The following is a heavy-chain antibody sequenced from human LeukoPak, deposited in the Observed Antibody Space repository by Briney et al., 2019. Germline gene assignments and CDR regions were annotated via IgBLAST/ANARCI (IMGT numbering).Heavy chain of an antibody. V-gene: IGHV5-51*01. CDR3: ARQLAAAGTGRRNYYYYGMDV. CDR1: GYSFTSYW. D-gene: IGHD6-13*01. Sequence: GESLKIPCKGSGYSFTSYWIGWVRQMPGKGLEWMGIIYPGDSDTRYSPSFQGQVTISADKSISTAYLQWSSLKASDTAMYYCARQLAAAGTGRRNYYYYGMDVWGQGTTVTVSS. CDR2: IYPGDSDT. J-gene: IGHJ6*02.